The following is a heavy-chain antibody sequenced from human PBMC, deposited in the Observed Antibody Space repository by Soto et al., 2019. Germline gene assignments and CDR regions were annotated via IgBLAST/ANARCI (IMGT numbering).Heavy chain of an antibody. CDR2: IYHSGST. CDR3: ARVPGP. Sequence: SETLSLTCTVSGGTISSWYWSWIRQPPGKGLEWIGYIYHSGSTYYNPSLKSRVTISVDRSKNQFSLKLSSVTDADTAVYYCARVPGPWGQGTLVTVSS. J-gene: IGHJ5*02. CDR1: GGTISSWY. V-gene: IGHV4-59*12.